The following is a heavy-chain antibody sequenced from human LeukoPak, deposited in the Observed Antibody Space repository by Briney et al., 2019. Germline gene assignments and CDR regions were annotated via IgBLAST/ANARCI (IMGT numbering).Heavy chain of an antibody. CDR3: ARVPGYSSGWYGGAYYFDY. Sequence: PSETLSLTCAVYGGSFSGYYWSWIRQPPGKGLEWIGETNHRGSTNYNPSLKSRVTISVDTSKNQFSLKLSSVTAADTAVYYCARVPGYSSGWYGGAYYFDYWGQGTLVTVSS. CDR1: GGSFSGYY. V-gene: IGHV4-34*01. J-gene: IGHJ4*02. CDR2: TNHRGST. D-gene: IGHD6-19*01.